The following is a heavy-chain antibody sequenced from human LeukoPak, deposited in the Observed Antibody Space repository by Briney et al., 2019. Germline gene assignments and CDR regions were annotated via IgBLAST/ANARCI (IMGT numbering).Heavy chain of an antibody. J-gene: IGHJ4*02. Sequence: EPGGSLRLSCAASGFTFSSYGMHWVRQAPGKGLEWVAVISYDGSNKYYADSVKGRFTISRDNSKNTLYLQMNSLRAEDTAVYYCARDLGSWDDYWGQGTLVTVSS. D-gene: IGHD1-26*01. CDR3: ARDLGSWDDY. V-gene: IGHV3-30*03. CDR1: GFTFSSYG. CDR2: ISYDGSNK.